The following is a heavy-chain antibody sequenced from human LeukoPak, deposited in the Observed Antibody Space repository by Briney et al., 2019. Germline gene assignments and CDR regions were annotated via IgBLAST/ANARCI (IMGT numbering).Heavy chain of an antibody. CDR2: ISAYNGNT. V-gene: IGHV1-18*04. CDR3: ARELLWFGESNFDY. J-gene: IGHJ4*02. CDR1: GYTFTSYG. Sequence: GASVKVSCKASGYTFTSYGISWVRQAPRQGLEWMGWISAYNGNTNYAQKLQGRVTMTTDTSTSTAHMELRSLRSDDTAVYYCARELLWFGESNFDYWGQGTLVTVSS. D-gene: IGHD3-10*01.